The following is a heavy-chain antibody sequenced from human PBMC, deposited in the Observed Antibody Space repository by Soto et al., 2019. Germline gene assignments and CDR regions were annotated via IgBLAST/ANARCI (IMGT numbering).Heavy chain of an antibody. V-gene: IGHV3-30-3*01. CDR3: ARVGSGSYYKMKYYYYYGMDV. D-gene: IGHD3-10*01. J-gene: IGHJ6*02. Sequence: GSLRLSCAASGFTFSSYAMHWVRQAPGKGLEWVAVISYDGSNKYYADSVKGRFTISRDNSKNTLYLQMNSLRAEDTAVYYCARVGSGSYYKMKYYYYYGMDVWGQGTTVTVS. CDR1: GFTFSSYA. CDR2: ISYDGSNK.